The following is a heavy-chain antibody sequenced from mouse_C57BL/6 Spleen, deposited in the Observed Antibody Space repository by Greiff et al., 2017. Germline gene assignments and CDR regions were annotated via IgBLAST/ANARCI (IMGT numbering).Heavy chain of an antibody. Sequence: QVQLQQSGAELARPGASVKLSCKASGYTFTSYGISWVKQRTGQGLEWIGEIYPRSGNTYYNEKFKGKATLTVDKSSSTAYMQLSSLTSEDSAVYYCAREGELGRYYFDYWGQGTTLTVSS. D-gene: IGHD4-1*01. CDR3: AREGELGRYYFDY. CDR2: IYPRSGNT. V-gene: IGHV1-81*01. J-gene: IGHJ2*01. CDR1: GYTFTSYG.